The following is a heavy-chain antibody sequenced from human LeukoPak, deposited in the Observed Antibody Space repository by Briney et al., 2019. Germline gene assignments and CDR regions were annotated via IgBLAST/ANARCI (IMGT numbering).Heavy chain of an antibody. Sequence: ASVKVSCKVSGYTLTESAMQWVRQAPGKGLEWMGGIDPEDGETVHAQKFQGRVTMTEDTSTDTAYMELSRLRSVDTAVYYCATSLLLERTGGRDYWGQGTLVTVSS. V-gene: IGHV1-24*01. D-gene: IGHD1-1*01. CDR2: IDPEDGET. CDR3: ATSLLLERTGGRDY. J-gene: IGHJ4*02. CDR1: GYTLTESA.